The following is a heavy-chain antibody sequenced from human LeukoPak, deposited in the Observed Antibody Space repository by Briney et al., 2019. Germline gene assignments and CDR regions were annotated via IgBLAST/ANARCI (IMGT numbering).Heavy chain of an antibody. CDR3: ARTYGSGSYSSGSFDY. Sequence: SETLSLTCTVSGGSISSYYWSWIRQPPGKGLEWIGYIYYSGSTNYNPSLKSRVTISVDTSKNQFSLKLSSVTAADTAVYYCARTYGSGSYSSGSFDYWGQGALVTVSS. D-gene: IGHD3-10*01. J-gene: IGHJ4*02. V-gene: IGHV4-59*01. CDR2: IYYSGST. CDR1: GGSISSYY.